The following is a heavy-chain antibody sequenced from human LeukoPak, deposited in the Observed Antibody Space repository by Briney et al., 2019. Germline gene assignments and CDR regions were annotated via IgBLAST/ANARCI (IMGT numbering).Heavy chain of an antibody. Sequence: NPSQTLSLTCTVSGGSISSYYWSWIRQPPGKGLEWIGYIYYSGSTNYNPSLKSRVTISVDTSKNQFSLKLSSVTAADTAVYYCARRIAVAGTWAFDIWGQGTMVTVSS. CDR3: ARRIAVAGTWAFDI. CDR2: IYYSGST. J-gene: IGHJ3*02. V-gene: IGHV4-59*08. CDR1: GGSISSYY. D-gene: IGHD6-19*01.